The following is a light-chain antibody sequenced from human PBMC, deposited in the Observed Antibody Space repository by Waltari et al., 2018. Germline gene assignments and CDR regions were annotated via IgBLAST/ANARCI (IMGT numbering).Light chain of an antibody. V-gene: IGKV3-20*01. CDR3: QQFGSSPRGT. Sequence: ETVMTQSPGTLSLSPGDTGHLSCRASQSLSSSYLAWYQQRPGQAPRLLIYGSSNRATGIPDRFSGSGSGTHFTLIISGLEPEDSAVYYCQQFGSSPRGTFGQGTKLEIK. CDR2: GSS. CDR1: QSLSSSY. J-gene: IGKJ2*01.